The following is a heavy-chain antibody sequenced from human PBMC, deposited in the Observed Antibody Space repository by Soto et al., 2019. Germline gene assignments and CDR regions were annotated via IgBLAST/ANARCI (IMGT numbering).Heavy chain of an antibody. CDR3: ALGGYCIGGSCYPDGY. D-gene: IGHD2-15*01. CDR1: GGTFSSYA. V-gene: IGHV1-69*12. J-gene: IGHJ4*02. Sequence: QVQLVQSGAEVKKPGSSVKVSCKASGGTFSSYAISWVRQAPGQGLEWMGGIIPIFGTANYEQKFQGRVTITAEESTSTADMELSSLRSEDTAVYYCALGGYCIGGSCYPDGYWGQGTLVTVSS. CDR2: IIPIFGTA.